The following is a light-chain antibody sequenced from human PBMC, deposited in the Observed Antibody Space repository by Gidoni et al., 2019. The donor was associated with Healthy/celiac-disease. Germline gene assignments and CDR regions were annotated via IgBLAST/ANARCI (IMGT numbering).Light chain of an antibody. Sequence: QSALTQPASVSGSPGQSITITCPGTSSAVGGYNYDAWYQQHPGQAPKLMIYDVSNRPSGVSNRFSGSKSGNTASLTISGLQAEDEADYYCSSYTSSSTLVVFGGGTKLTVL. CDR3: SSYTSSSTLVV. J-gene: IGLJ2*01. V-gene: IGLV2-14*03. CDR2: DVS. CDR1: SSAVGGYNY.